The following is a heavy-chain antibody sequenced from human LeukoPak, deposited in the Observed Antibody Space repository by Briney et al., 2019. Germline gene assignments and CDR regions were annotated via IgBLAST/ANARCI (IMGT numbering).Heavy chain of an antibody. V-gene: IGHV1-69*13. CDR3: ARVSGAAHGMDV. CDR2: IIPIFGTA. CDR1: GGTFSSYA. Sequence: SVKVSCKASGGTFSSYAISWVRQAPGQGLEWMGGIIPIFGTANYAQKFQGRVTITADESTSTAYMELSSLRSEDTAVYYCARVSGAAHGMDVWGKGTTVTVSS. J-gene: IGHJ6*04. D-gene: IGHD3-10*01.